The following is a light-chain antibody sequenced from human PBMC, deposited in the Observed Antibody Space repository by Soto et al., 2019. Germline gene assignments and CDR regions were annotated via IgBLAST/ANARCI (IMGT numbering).Light chain of an antibody. Sequence: EVVFTQSPGPLSVSPGERSTPPCTASQTVRNHYLAWYQQKPGQAPRLLIYDASSRATGIPDRFSGGGSGTDCTLTISRLEPEDFAVYYCQQFSSYPLTFGGGTKVDIK. CDR3: QQFSSYPLT. V-gene: IGKV3-20*01. CDR1: QTVRNHY. CDR2: DAS. J-gene: IGKJ4*01.